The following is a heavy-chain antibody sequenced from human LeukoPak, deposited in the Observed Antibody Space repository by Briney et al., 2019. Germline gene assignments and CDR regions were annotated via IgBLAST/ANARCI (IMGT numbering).Heavy chain of an antibody. V-gene: IGHV4-59*02. Sequence: SETLSLTCTVSGGSVSSHFWSWIRQPPGKGLEWIGYIYNSGITNYNPSLKSRVTMSVDTSKNQFSLMLRSVTAEDTAVYYCARGVAPYYYYGMDVWGQGTTVTVSS. CDR1: GGSVSSHF. CDR2: IYNSGIT. D-gene: IGHD5-12*01. CDR3: ARGVAPYYYYGMDV. J-gene: IGHJ6*02.